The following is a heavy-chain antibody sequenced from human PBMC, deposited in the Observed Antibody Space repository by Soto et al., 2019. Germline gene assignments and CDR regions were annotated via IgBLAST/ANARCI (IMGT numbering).Heavy chain of an antibody. CDR2: FDPEDGET. J-gene: IGHJ4*02. CDR1: GYTLTELS. Sequence: ASVKVSCKXSGYTLTELSMHWVRQAPGKGLEWMGGFDPEDGETIYAQKFQGRVTMTEDTSTDTAYMELSSLRSEDTAVYYCATSKIGYSYGDPHFDYWGQGTLVTVSS. D-gene: IGHD5-18*01. CDR3: ATSKIGYSYGDPHFDY. V-gene: IGHV1-24*01.